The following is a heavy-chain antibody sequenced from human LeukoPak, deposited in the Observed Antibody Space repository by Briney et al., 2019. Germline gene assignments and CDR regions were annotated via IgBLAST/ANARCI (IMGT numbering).Heavy chain of an antibody. CDR1: GYTFTSYG. CDR3: ARDFVIFGVVTTNWFDP. Sequence: VASVKVSYKASGYTFTSYGISWVRQAPGQGLEWMGWISAYNGNTNYAQKLQGRVTMTTDTSTSTAYMELRSLRSDDTAVYYCARDFVIFGVVTTNWFDPWGQGTLVTVSS. CDR2: ISAYNGNT. J-gene: IGHJ5*02. D-gene: IGHD3-3*01. V-gene: IGHV1-18*01.